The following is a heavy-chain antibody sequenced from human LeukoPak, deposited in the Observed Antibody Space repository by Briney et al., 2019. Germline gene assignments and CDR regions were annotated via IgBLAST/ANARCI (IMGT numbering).Heavy chain of an antibody. CDR2: ISSSGSTI. CDR1: GFTFSDYY. Sequence: GGSLRLSCAASGFTFSDYYMSWIRQAPGKGLEWGSYISSSGSTIYYADSVKGRFTISRDNAKNSLYLQMNSLRAEDTAVYYCAKGFVPAAPYYFDYWGQGTLVTVSS. J-gene: IGHJ4*02. CDR3: AKGFVPAAPYYFDY. D-gene: IGHD2-2*01. V-gene: IGHV3-11*04.